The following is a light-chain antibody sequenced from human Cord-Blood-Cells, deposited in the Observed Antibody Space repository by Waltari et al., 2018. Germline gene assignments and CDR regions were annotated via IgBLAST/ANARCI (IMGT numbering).Light chain of an antibody. Sequence: QSALTQPPSASGSPGQSVTISCTGTSSDVGGYNYVSWYQQHPGKAPKLIIYEVSKRPSGFPVRFSGSKSVNTASLTVSGLQAEDEADYYCSSYAGSNNLVFGGGTKLTVL. J-gene: IGLJ3*02. CDR2: EVS. CDR1: SSDVGGYNY. V-gene: IGLV2-8*01. CDR3: SSYAGSNNLV.